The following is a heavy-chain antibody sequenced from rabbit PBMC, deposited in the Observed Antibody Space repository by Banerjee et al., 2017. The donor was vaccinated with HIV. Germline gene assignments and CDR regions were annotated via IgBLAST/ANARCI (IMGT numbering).Heavy chain of an antibody. J-gene: IGHJ4*01. CDR2: IYAGSSGST. Sequence: QSLEESGGDLVKPEGSLTLTCTASGFSFSSSYHMCWVRQAPGKGLEWIACIYAGSSGSTYYASWAKGRFTISKASSTTVTLQMTSLTAADTATYFCARDAAYAGAGYYPFDLWGQGTLVTVS. CDR1: GFSFSSSYH. D-gene: IGHD4-2*01. CDR3: ARDAAYAGAGYYPFDL. V-gene: IGHV1S40*01.